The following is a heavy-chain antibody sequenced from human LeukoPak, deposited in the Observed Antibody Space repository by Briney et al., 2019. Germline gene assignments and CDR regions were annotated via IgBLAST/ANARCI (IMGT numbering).Heavy chain of an antibody. CDR3: ARGGYYGSGSYLYFDY. D-gene: IGHD3-10*01. CDR2: ISSGGTAM. J-gene: IGHJ4*02. V-gene: IGHV3-48*03. Sequence: GGSLRLSCTASGFIFSRYEMSWVRQAPGKGLEWISYISSGGTAMFYADSVKGRFTTSRGDARNSLYLQMNSLRAEDTAAYYCARGGYYGSGSYLYFDYWGQETLVTVSS. CDR1: GFIFSRYE.